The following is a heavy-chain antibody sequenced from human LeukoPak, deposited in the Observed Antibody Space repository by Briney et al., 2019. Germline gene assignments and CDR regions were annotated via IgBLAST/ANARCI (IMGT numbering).Heavy chain of an antibody. CDR3: ARVGYRLPRIQGGVAYRRYYGMDV. Sequence: SETLSLTCAVYGGSFSGYYWSWIRQPPGKGLKWIGEINHSGSTNYNPSLKSRVTISVDTSKNQFSLKLSSVTAADTAVYYCARVGYRLPRIQGGVAYRRYYGMDVWGQGTTVTVSS. D-gene: IGHD2-8*02. V-gene: IGHV4-34*01. J-gene: IGHJ6*02. CDR2: INHSGST. CDR1: GGSFSGYY.